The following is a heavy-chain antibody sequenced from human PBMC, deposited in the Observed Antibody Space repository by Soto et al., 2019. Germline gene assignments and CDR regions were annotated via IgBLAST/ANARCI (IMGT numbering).Heavy chain of an antibody. CDR2: MYYSGST. J-gene: IGHJ3*02. CDR1: GGSFSSGNYY. V-gene: IGHV4-61*01. Sequence: PSETLSLTCTVSGGSFSSGNYYWNWIRQPPGKGLEWIGYMYYSGSTIYNPPLKSRVTISVDTSKNQFSLKLTSVTAADTAVYYCARGLLWELGAGYAFEIWGQGTKVTVSS. CDR3: ARGLLWELGAGYAFEI. D-gene: IGHD1-26*01.